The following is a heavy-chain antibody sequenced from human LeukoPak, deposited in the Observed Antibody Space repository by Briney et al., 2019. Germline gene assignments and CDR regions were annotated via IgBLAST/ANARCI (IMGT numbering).Heavy chain of an antibody. J-gene: IGHJ4*02. CDR2: IYYSGST. CDR1: GGSISSYY. D-gene: IGHD3-9*01. CDR3: ARDGGRYFDWLFDY. Sequence: SETLSLTCTVSGGSISSYYWSWIRQPPGKGLEWIGYIYYSGSTNYNPSLKSRVTISVDTSKNQFSLKLSSVTAADTAVYYCARDGGRYFDWLFDYWGQGTLVTVSS. V-gene: IGHV4-59*01.